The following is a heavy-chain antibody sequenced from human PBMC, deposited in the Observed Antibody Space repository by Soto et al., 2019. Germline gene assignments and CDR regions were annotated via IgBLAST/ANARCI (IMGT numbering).Heavy chain of an antibody. J-gene: IGHJ5*02. CDR2: IIPIFGTA. Sequence: SVKVSCKASGGTFSSYAISWVRQAPGQGLEWMGGIIPIFGTANYAQKFQGRVTITADESTSTAYMELSSLRSEDTAVYYCARAWGGYCSSTSCYYWFDPWGQGTLVTVSS. CDR3: ARAWGGYCSSTSCYYWFDP. V-gene: IGHV1-69*13. CDR1: GGTFSSYA. D-gene: IGHD2-2*01.